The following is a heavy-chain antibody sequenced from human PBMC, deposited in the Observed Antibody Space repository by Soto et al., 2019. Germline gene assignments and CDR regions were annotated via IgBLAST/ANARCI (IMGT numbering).Heavy chain of an antibody. V-gene: IGHV4-34*01. CDR2: INHSGST. Sequence: QVQLQQWGAGLLKPSETLSLTCAVYGGSFSGYYWSWIRQPPGKGLEWIGEINHSGSTNYNPSLKSRVTISVDTSKNQFSLKLSSVTAADTAVYYCARGDTAMGTHYFDYWGQGTLVTVSS. J-gene: IGHJ4*02. CDR3: ARGDTAMGTHYFDY. CDR1: GGSFSGYY. D-gene: IGHD5-18*01.